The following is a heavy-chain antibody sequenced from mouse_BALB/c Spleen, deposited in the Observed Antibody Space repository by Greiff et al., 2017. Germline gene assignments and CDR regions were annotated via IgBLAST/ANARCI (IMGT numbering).Heavy chain of an antibody. CDR3: ARSGGLYDGYLWFAY. D-gene: IGHD2-3*01. J-gene: IGHJ3*01. CDR2: INPGSGGT. V-gene: IGHV1-54*01. CDR1: GYAFTNYL. Sequence: QVQLQQSGAELVRPGTSVKVSCKASGYAFTNYLIEWVKQRPGQGLEWIGVINPGSGGTNYNEKFKGKATLTADKSSSTAYMQLSSLTSDDSAVYFCARSGGLYDGYLWFAYWGQGTLVTVSA.